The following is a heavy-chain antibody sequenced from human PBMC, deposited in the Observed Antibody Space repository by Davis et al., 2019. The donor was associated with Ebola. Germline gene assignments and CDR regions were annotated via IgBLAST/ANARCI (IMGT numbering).Heavy chain of an antibody. CDR1: GFTFSDYY. Sequence: GESLKISCAASGFTFSDYYMSWIRQAPGKGLEWVSYISSSGSTIYYADSVKGRFTISWDNAKNSLYLQMNSLRAEDTAVYYCARGVEWELNWFDPWGQGTLVTVSS. D-gene: IGHD1-26*01. CDR2: ISSSGSTI. J-gene: IGHJ5*02. CDR3: ARGVEWELNWFDP. V-gene: IGHV3-11*01.